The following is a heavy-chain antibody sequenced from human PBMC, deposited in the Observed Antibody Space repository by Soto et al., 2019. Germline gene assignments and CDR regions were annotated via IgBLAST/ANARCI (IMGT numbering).Heavy chain of an antibody. CDR2: IYYSGTT. CDR1: GGSISSYGYY. V-gene: IGHV4-31*03. Sequence: QVQLQESGPGLVKPSQTLSLTCTVSGGSISSYGYYWSWIRQNPGKGLEWIGYIYYSGTTDYNPSLTSRVTISVDTSKKQLALKLNSVTAADAAVYYFAREECSGGTCSVDNWGQGTLVTVSS. D-gene: IGHD2-15*01. J-gene: IGHJ4*02. CDR3: AREECSGGTCSVDN.